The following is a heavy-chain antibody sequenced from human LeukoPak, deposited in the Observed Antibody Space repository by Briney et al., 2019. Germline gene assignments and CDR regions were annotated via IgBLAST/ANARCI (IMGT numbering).Heavy chain of an antibody. CDR2: INPNNGGT. CDR1: GYTFTGYY. V-gene: IGHV1-2*06. J-gene: IGHJ4*02. CDR3: ARDLSGWYGDFDY. Sequence: ASVKVSCKASGYTFTGYYIHWVRQAPGQGLEWMGRINPNNGGTNYAQKFQGRATMTRDTSISTAYMELSRLRSDDTAVYYCARDLSGWYGDFDYWGQGTLVTVSS. D-gene: IGHD6-19*01.